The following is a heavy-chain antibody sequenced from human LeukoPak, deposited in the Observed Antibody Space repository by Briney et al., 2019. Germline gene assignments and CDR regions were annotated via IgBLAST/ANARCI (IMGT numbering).Heavy chain of an antibody. Sequence: GGSLRLSCAASGFTFSSYAMSWVRQAPGKGLEWVSAISGSGGSTYYADSVKGRFTFSRDNSKNTLYLQMNSLRAEDTAVYYCAKAVTRPSLRFLEWSYGDAFDIWGQGTMVTVSS. V-gene: IGHV3-23*01. CDR1: GFTFSSYA. D-gene: IGHD3-3*01. CDR2: ISGSGGST. CDR3: AKAVTRPSLRFLEWSYGDAFDI. J-gene: IGHJ3*02.